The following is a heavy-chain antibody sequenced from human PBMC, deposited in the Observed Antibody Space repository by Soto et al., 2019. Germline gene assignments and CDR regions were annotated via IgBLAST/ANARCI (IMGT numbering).Heavy chain of an antibody. CDR3: TKDRHPDGIWSFDC. Sequence: QLLESGGNLVQPGGSLRLSCATAGFTFSTYTMSWVRQAPGXGPEWVAGFYGGGSTSTFYADSVKGRFTISRDNSRNMVFLQMXSLRAEDTAVYYCTKDRHPDGIWSFDCWGQGTRVTVSS. CDR2: FYGGGSTST. D-gene: IGHD3-3*01. CDR1: GFTFSTYT. V-gene: IGHV3-23*03. J-gene: IGHJ4*02.